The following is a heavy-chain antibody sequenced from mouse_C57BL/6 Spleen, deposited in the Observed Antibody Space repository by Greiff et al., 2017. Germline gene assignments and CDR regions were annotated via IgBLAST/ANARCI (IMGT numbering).Heavy chain of an antibody. V-gene: IGHV14-4*01. CDR1: GFTFTAYS. CDR3: ATCSTYDYCFDD. CDR2: FHPDNDDT. D-gene: IGHD5-1*01. Sequence: EVQLQQSGAELVRPGASVKLSCTASGFTFTAYSMHWVKQRPEQGLEWIGYFHPDNDDTEYASKFKGKATLTAETSSNTAYLELSRLTSEDTAVYYCATCSTYDYCFDDWGQGTTLTVSA. J-gene: IGHJ2*01.